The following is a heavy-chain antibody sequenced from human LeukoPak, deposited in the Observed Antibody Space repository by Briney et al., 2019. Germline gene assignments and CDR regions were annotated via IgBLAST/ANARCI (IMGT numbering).Heavy chain of an antibody. J-gene: IGHJ4*02. CDR2: IYYSGST. Sequence: SETLSLTCTVSGGSISSYYWSWIRQPPGKGLEWIGYIYYSGSTNYNPSLKSRVTISVDTSKNQFSLKPSSVTAADTAVYYCARALTFDSSGYYPFDYWGQGTLVTVSS. CDR3: ARALTFDSSGYYPFDY. CDR1: GGSISSYY. V-gene: IGHV4-59*01. D-gene: IGHD3-22*01.